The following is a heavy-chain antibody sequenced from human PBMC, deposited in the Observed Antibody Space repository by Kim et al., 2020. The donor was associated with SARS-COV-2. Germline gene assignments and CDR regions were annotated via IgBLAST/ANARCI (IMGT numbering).Heavy chain of an antibody. V-gene: IGHV3-30-3*01. D-gene: IGHD2-2*01. CDR2: ISYDGSNK. J-gene: IGHJ4*02. CDR1: GFTFSSYA. CDR3: ARAPSGLKGYCSSTSCSQYSSSSLDY. Sequence: GGSLRLSCAASGFTFSSYAMHWVRQAPGKGLEWVAVISYDGSNKYYADSVKGRFTISRDNSKNTLYLQMNSLRAEDTAVYYCARAPSGLKGYCSSTSCSQYSSSSLDYWGQGTLVTVSS.